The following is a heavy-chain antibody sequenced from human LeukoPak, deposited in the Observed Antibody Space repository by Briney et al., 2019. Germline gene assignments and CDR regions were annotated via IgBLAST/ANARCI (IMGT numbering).Heavy chain of an antibody. CDR2: IYTSGST. Sequence: SETLSLTCTVSGGSISSYYWSWIRQPAGKGLEWIGRIYTSGSTNYNPSLKGRVTISVDKSKNQFSLKLSSVTAADTAVYYCARVVAYCSGGSCYSENYYYYYTDVWGKGTTVTVSS. D-gene: IGHD2-15*01. V-gene: IGHV4-4*07. CDR3: ARVVAYCSGGSCYSENYYYYYTDV. J-gene: IGHJ6*03. CDR1: GGSISSYY.